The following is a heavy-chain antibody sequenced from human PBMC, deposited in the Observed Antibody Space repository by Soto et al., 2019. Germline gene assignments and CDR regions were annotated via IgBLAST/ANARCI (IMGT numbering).Heavy chain of an antibody. Sequence: QLQLQESGPGLVKPSETLSPTCTVSGGSISSSSYYWGWIRQPPGKGLEWIGSIYYSGSTYYNPSLKSRVTISVDTSKNQFSLKLSSVTAADTAVYYCARHQFNWDFDYWGQGTLVTVSS. V-gene: IGHV4-39*01. CDR3: ARHQFNWDFDY. CDR2: IYYSGST. CDR1: GGSISSSSYY. J-gene: IGHJ4*02. D-gene: IGHD1-1*01.